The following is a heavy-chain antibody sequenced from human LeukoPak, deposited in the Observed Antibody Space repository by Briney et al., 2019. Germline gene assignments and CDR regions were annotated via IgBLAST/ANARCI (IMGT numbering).Heavy chain of an antibody. V-gene: IGHV4-34*01. J-gene: IGHJ5*02. CDR1: GGSFSGYY. D-gene: IGHD3-10*01. Sequence: SETLSLTCAVYGGSFSGYYWSWIRQPPGKGLEWIGEINHSGSTNYNPSLKSRVTISVDTSKNQFSLKLSSVTAPDTAVYYCARLPYYYGSGRGNWFDPWGQGTLVTVSS. CDR2: INHSGST. CDR3: ARLPYYYGSGRGNWFDP.